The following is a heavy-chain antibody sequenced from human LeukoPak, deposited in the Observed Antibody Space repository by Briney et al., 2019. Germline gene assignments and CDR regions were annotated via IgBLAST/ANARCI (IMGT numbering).Heavy chain of an antibody. D-gene: IGHD6-6*01. CDR2: ISWNSGSI. J-gene: IGHJ5*02. CDR3: AKRVSSSSGGWFDP. V-gene: IGHV3-9*01. Sequence: GRSLRLSCAASGFTFDDYAMHWVRQAPGKGLEWVSGISWNSGSIDYADSVKGRFTISSDNAKNSLYLQMNSLRAEDTALYYCAKRVSSSSGGWFDPWGQGTLVTVSS. CDR1: GFTFDDYA.